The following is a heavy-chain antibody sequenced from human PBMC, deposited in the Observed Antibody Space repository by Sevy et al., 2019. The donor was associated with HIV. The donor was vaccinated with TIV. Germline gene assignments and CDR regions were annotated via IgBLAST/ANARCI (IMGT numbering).Heavy chain of an antibody. J-gene: IGHJ4*02. Sequence: GGSLRLSCAASGFTFSSYWMHWVRQAPGKGLVWVSRINSDGSSTSYADSVKGRFTISRDNAKNTLYLQMNSLRAEDTAVYYCARVGKSGSYLYYFDYWGQGTLVTVSS. CDR2: INSDGSST. D-gene: IGHD1-26*01. V-gene: IGHV3-74*01. CDR3: ARVGKSGSYLYYFDY. CDR1: GFTFSSYW.